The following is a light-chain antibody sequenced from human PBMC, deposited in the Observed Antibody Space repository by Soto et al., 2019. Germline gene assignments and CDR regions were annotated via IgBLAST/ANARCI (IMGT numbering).Light chain of an antibody. Sequence: EIVSTQSPDTLSLSPGDRATLSCRASQSVRSERLAWYQQKRGQAPTLLIFDASSRASGTPERFSGSGSETDFTLTISRLEPEDFAVYYCQEYDGAPPITFGLGTKVDIK. CDR2: DAS. CDR3: QEYDGAPPIT. V-gene: IGKV3-20*01. CDR1: QSVRSER. J-gene: IGKJ1*01.